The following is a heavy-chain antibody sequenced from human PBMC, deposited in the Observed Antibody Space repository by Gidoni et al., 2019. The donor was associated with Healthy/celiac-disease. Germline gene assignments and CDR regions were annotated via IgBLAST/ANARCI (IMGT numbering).Heavy chain of an antibody. CDR1: GFPFSRYS. CDR3: ARGRPAATYWYFDL. J-gene: IGHJ2*01. V-gene: IGHV3-21*01. D-gene: IGHD2-2*01. Sequence: EVQLVESVGGLVKPGGSLRLSCAASGFPFSRYSMNWVRQAPGKGLEWVSSISSRSSYIYYADSVKGRFTISRDNAKNSLYLQMNSLRAEDTAVYYCARGRPAATYWYFDLWGRGTLVTVSS. CDR2: ISSRSSYI.